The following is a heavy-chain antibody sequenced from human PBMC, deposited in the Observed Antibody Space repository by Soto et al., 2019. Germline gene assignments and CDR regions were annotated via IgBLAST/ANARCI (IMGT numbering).Heavy chain of an antibody. D-gene: IGHD2-8*01. Sequence: QVQLVQSGAEVKKPGASVKVSCKASGYTFTSYGISWVRQAPGQGLEWMGWISAYNGNTNYAQKLQGRVTMTTDTSPSTGYMELRRLRSYDTAVDFCARGKEWGYFDYWGQGTLVTVSS. V-gene: IGHV1-18*04. CDR1: GYTFTSYG. CDR3: ARGKEWGYFDY. CDR2: ISAYNGNT. J-gene: IGHJ4*02.